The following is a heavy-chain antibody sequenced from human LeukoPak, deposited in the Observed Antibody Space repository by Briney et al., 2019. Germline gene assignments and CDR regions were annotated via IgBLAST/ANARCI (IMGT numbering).Heavy chain of an antibody. Sequence: SVKVSCKASGGTFSSYAISWVRQAPRQGLEWMGRIIPILGIANYAQKFQGRVTITADKSTSTAYMELSSLRSEDTAVYYCARAKEVGATYFDYWGQGTLVTVSS. CDR1: GGTFSSYA. V-gene: IGHV1-69*04. CDR3: ARAKEVGATYFDY. J-gene: IGHJ4*02. D-gene: IGHD1-26*01. CDR2: IIPILGIA.